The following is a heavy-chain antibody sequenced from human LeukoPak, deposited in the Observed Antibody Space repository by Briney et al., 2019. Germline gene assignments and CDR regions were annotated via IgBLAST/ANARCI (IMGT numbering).Heavy chain of an antibody. CDR2: IYDNGGRT. Sequence: GGSLRLSCAASGFTFSSYSMSWVRQAPGKGLEWVSGIYDNGGRTYYADSVKGRFTISRDNSKNTLYLQMNSLRAEDTAVYYCAKSGGWVFDYWGQGTLVTVSS. CDR1: GFTFSSYS. V-gene: IGHV3-23*01. D-gene: IGHD5-12*01. J-gene: IGHJ4*02. CDR3: AKSGGWVFDY.